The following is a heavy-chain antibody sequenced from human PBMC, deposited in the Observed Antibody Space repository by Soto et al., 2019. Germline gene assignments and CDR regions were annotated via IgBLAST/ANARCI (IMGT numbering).Heavy chain of an antibody. CDR1: GGTFSSYA. Sequence: GASVKVSCKASGGTFSSYAISWVRQAPGQGLEWMGGIIPIFGTASYAQKFQGRVTITADEXTSTAYMELSSLRSEDTAVYYCARGGAVYCGGDCYRWRDYYYYYGMDVWGQGTTVTVSS. V-gene: IGHV1-69*13. J-gene: IGHJ6*02. D-gene: IGHD2-21*02. CDR2: IIPIFGTA. CDR3: ARGGAVYCGGDCYRWRDYYYYYGMDV.